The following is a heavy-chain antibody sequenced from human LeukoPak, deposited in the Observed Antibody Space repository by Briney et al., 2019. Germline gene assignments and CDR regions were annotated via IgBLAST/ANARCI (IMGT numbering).Heavy chain of an antibody. CDR2: ISSVGSNK. CDR1: GFTLSNHW. CDR3: ARDVGYGSSPMFDH. Sequence: SGGSLRLSCAASGFTLSNHWMHWVRQAPGKGLEWVSVISSVGSNKYYVDSVKGRFTISRDNSKNTLFLEMTSLRPEDTAVYYCARDVGYGSSPMFDHWGKGALVTVSS. V-gene: IGHV3-30*03. J-gene: IGHJ4*02. D-gene: IGHD6-19*01.